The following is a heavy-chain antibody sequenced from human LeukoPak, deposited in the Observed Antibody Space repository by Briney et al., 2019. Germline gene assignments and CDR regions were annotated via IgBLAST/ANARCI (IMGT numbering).Heavy chain of an antibody. J-gene: IGHJ4*02. Sequence: SETLSLICTVSGGSISPYYWSWIRQPPGKGLEWIGYIYYSGSTNYNPSLKSRVTISVDTSKNQFSLKLSSVTAADTAVYYCARHIAAGTPGFDYWGQGTLVTVSS. CDR3: ARHIAAGTPGFDY. V-gene: IGHV4-59*08. CDR2: IYYSGST. D-gene: IGHD6-13*01. CDR1: GGSISPYY.